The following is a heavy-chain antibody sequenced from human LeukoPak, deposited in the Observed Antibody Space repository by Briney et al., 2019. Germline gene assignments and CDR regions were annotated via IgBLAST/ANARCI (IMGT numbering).Heavy chain of an antibody. D-gene: IGHD4-23*01. Sequence: SETLSLTCTVSGGSISSSSYYWGWIRQPPGKGLEWIGSIYYSGSTYYNPSLKSRVTISVDTSKNQFSLKLSSVTAADTAVYYCAREPPTTVVTGIVFDYWGQGTLVTVSS. CDR2: IYYSGST. CDR3: AREPPTTVVTGIVFDY. J-gene: IGHJ4*02. V-gene: IGHV4-39*07. CDR1: GGSISSSSYY.